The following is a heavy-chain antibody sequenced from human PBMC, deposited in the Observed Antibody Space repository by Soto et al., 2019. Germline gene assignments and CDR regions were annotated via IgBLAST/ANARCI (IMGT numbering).Heavy chain of an antibody. CDR3: AKDLYGAGWYNYFDP. CDR1: GFTFSTTG. J-gene: IGHJ5*02. CDR2: ISHDGGAT. Sequence: QVQLVESGGGVVQPGRSLRLSCVASGFTFSTTGMHWVRQVPGKGLEWVAMISHDGGATYYADSVKGRFTISRDTSKSTLYLQMNSPRPEDTAVYHCAKDLYGAGWYNYFDPWGQGTLVTVSS. D-gene: IGHD6-19*01. V-gene: IGHV3-30*18.